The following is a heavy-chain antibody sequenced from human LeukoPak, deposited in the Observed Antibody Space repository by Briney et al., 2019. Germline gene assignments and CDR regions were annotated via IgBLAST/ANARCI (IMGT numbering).Heavy chain of an antibody. Sequence: SVKVSCKASGGTFSSYAISWVRQAPGQGLEWMGRIIPIFGTANHAQKFQGRVTITTDESTSTAYMELSSLRSEDTAVYYCARDRIAAADHDLDYWGQGTLVTVSS. J-gene: IGHJ4*02. CDR1: GGTFSSYA. V-gene: IGHV1-69*05. D-gene: IGHD6-13*01. CDR3: ARDRIAAADHDLDY. CDR2: IIPIFGTA.